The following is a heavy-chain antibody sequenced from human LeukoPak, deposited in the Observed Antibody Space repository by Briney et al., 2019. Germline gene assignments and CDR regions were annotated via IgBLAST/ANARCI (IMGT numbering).Heavy chain of an antibody. D-gene: IGHD2-2*01. CDR1: GFTFSSYG. Sequence: GGTLRLSCAASGFTFSSYGMSWVRQAPGKGLEWVSAISGSGGSTYHADSVKGRFTISRDNAKNSLYLQMNSLRAEDTAVYYCARAVPSSLVAFDIWGQGTMVTVSS. CDR2: ISGSGGST. J-gene: IGHJ3*02. V-gene: IGHV3-23*01. CDR3: ARAVPSSLVAFDI.